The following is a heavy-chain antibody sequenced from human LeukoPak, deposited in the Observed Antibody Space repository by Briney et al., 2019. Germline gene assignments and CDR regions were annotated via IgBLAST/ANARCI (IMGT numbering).Heavy chain of an antibody. D-gene: IGHD6-19*01. CDR1: GLTFSSYS. Sequence: GGSLRLSCAASGLTFSSYSMAWVRQAPGKGLEWLSHISASGSNTDYADSVKGRFTISRDNSKNTLFLQMNGLRAEDTAVYYCAKGPFTSGRYWFDPWGQGTLVTVSS. J-gene: IGHJ5*02. CDR2: ISASGSNT. V-gene: IGHV3-23*01. CDR3: AKGPFTSGRYWFDP.